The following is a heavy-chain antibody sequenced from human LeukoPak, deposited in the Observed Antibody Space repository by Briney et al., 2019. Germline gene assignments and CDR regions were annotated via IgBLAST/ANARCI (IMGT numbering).Heavy chain of an antibody. CDR2: INHSGST. CDR1: GGSFSGYY. V-gene: IGHV4-34*01. CDR3: ARGGTTYYYGSGSYYNALASY. D-gene: IGHD3-10*01. Sequence: SETLSLTCAVYGGSFSGYYWSWIRQPPGKGLEWIGEINHSGSTNYNPSLKSRVTISVDTSKNQFSLKLSSVTAADTAVYYRARGGTTYYYGSGSYYNALASYWGQGTLVTVSS. J-gene: IGHJ4*02.